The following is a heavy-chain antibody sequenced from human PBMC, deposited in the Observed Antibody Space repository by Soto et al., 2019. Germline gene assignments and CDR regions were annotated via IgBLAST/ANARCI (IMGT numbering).Heavy chain of an antibody. CDR2: IYYSGST. D-gene: IGHD2-2*01. V-gene: IGHV4-39*01. J-gene: IGHJ5*02. CDR1: GGSISSSSYY. CDR3: ARHTISPPENWFDP. Sequence: SETLSLTCTVSGGSISSSSYYWGWIRQPPGKGLEWIGSIYYSGSTYYNPSLKSRVTISVDTSKNQFSLKLSSVTAADTAVYYCARHTISPPENWFDPWGQGTLVTVSS.